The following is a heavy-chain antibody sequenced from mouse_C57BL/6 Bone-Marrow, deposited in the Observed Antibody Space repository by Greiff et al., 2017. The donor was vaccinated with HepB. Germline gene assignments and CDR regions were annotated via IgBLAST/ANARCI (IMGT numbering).Heavy chain of an antibody. Sequence: QVQLKESGPGLVAPSQSLSLTCTVSGFSLTSYGVDWVRQPPGKGLEWLGVIWGGGSTNYNSALMSRLSISKDNYKSQVFLKMNSLQTYDKAMYYCAISPDYWGQGTTVTVSS. CDR1: GFSLTSYG. CDR3: AISPDY. CDR2: IWGGGST. J-gene: IGHJ4*01. V-gene: IGHV2-9*01.